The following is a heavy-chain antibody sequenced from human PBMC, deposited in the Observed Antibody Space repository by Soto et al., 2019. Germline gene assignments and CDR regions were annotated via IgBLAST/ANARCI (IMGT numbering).Heavy chain of an antibody. CDR2: IWYDGSNK. D-gene: IGHD6-19*01. CDR3: ARARPVIAVAGTRYYYYGMDV. J-gene: IGHJ6*02. V-gene: IGHV3-33*01. Sequence: QVQLVESGGGVVQPGRSLRLSCEASGFTFSSYGMHWVRQAPGKGLEWVAVIWYDGSNKYYADSVKGRFTISRDNSKNTLYLQMNSLRAEDTAVYYCARARPVIAVAGTRYYYYGMDVWGQGTTVTVSS. CDR1: GFTFSSYG.